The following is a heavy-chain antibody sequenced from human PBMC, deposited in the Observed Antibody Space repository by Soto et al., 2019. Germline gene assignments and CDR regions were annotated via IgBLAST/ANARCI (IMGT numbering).Heavy chain of an antibody. V-gene: IGHV3-23*04. D-gene: IGHD6-6*01. Sequence: VQLVESGGGVVQPGRSLRLSCAASGFTFSSYGMHWVRQAPGKGLEWVSGISASGGSTYYADSVKGRFTISRDNSKNTLFLQMNSLRAEDTALYYCAKDRGSLYTSSSPLDFWGQGTLVTVSS. CDR1: GFTFSSYG. CDR3: AKDRGSLYTSSSPLDF. CDR2: ISASGGST. J-gene: IGHJ4*02.